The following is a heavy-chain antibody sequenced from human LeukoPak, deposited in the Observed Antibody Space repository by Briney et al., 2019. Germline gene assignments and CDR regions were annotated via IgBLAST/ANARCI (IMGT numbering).Heavy chain of an antibody. J-gene: IGHJ6*03. CDR3: ASSSSPTSYYYMDV. V-gene: IGHV4-34*01. D-gene: IGHD6-13*01. CDR2: IYHSGST. CDR1: GFTFSDHY. Sequence: GSLRLSCAASGFTFSDHYMDWVRQPPGKGLEWIGEIYHSGSTNYNPSLKSRVTISVDKSKNQFSLKLSSVTAADTAVYYCASSSSPTSYYYMDVWGKGTTVTVSS.